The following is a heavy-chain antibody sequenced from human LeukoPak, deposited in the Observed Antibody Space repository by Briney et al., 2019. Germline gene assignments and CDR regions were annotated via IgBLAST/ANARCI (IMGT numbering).Heavy chain of an antibody. Sequence: ASVKVSCKASGYTFTGYYMHWVRQAPGQGLEWMGWINPNSGGTNYAQKFQGRVTMTTDTSTSTAYMELRSLRSDDTAVYYCATEGGSGRFDYWGQGTLVTVSS. J-gene: IGHJ4*02. D-gene: IGHD6-19*01. V-gene: IGHV1-2*02. CDR1: GYTFTGYY. CDR3: ATEGGSGRFDY. CDR2: INPNSGGT.